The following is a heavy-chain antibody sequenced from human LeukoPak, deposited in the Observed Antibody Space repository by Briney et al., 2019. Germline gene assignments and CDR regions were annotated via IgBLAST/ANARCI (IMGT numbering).Heavy chain of an antibody. J-gene: IGHJ6*04. CDR2: INPGGGST. CDR3: ARDPDCSSTSCYEDYYYGMDV. D-gene: IGHD2-2*01. CDR1: GYTFTSYY. V-gene: IGHV1-46*01. Sequence: ASVKVSCKASGYTFTSYYMHWVRQAPGQGLEWMGIINPGGGSTSYAQKFQGRVTMTRDTSTSTVYMELSSLRSEDTAVYYCARDPDCSSTSCYEDYYYGMDVWGKGTTVTVSS.